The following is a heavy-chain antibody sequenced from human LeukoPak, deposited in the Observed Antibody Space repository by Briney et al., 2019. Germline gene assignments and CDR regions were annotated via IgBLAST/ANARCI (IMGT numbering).Heavy chain of an antibody. CDR1: GGTFSSYA. J-gene: IGHJ5*02. CDR2: IIPNFGTA. CDR3: ARAAHSSSWYGTNYWFDP. D-gene: IGHD6-13*01. Sequence: SVNVSCKASGGTFSSYAISWVRQAPGQGLEWMGGIIPNFGTANYAQKFQGRVTITADESTSTAYMELSSLRSEDTAVYYCARAAHSSSWYGTNYWFDPWGQGTLVTVSS. V-gene: IGHV1-69*13.